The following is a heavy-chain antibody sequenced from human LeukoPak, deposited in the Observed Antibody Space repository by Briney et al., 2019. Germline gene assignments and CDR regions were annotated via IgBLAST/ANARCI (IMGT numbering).Heavy chain of an antibody. J-gene: IGHJ6*03. CDR3: ARVGADIVVVPAAKSYYYYYMDV. CDR2: IYYSGST. Sequence: PSETLSLTCTVSGGSISSSSYYWGWIRQPPGKGLEWIGSIYYSGSTYYNPSLKSRVTISVDTSKNQFSLKLSSVTAADTAVYYCARVGADIVVVPAAKSYYYYYMDVWGKGTTVIVSS. V-gene: IGHV4-39*07. D-gene: IGHD2-2*01. CDR1: GGSISSSSYY.